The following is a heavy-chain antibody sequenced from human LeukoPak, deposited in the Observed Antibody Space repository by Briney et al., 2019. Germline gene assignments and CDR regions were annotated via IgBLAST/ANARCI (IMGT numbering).Heavy chain of an antibody. CDR1: GFTYTNYA. J-gene: IGHJ4*02. CDR3: ARHSSGNLQPFDS. Sequence: PGGSLRLSCAASGFTYTNYAMTWVRQAPGKGLEWVSGLSGSGVNTHYADSVKGRFTISRDNSKNTMYLQMNSLRVEDTGVYYCARHSSGNLQPFDSWGQGTLVTVSS. CDR2: LSGSGVNT. V-gene: IGHV3-23*01. D-gene: IGHD3-22*01.